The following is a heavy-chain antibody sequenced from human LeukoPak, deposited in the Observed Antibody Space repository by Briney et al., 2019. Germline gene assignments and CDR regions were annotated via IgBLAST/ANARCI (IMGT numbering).Heavy chain of an antibody. D-gene: IGHD5-24*01. V-gene: IGHV4-59*08. J-gene: IGHJ4*02. CDR1: GGSISTYY. CDR2: IYDSGST. CDR3: ARHKSIMATLDY. Sequence: SPSETLSLTCTISGGSISTYYWSWIRQSPGKGLEWIGYIYDSGSTNYNPSLKSRVTISVDTSKNQVFLKVRSVTATDTAVYYCARHKSIMATLDYWGRGTLVTVSS.